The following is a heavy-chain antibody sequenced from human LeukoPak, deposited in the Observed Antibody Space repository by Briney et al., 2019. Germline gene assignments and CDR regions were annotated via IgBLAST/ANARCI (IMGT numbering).Heavy chain of an antibody. Sequence: GASVKVSCKASGYTFTSYGISWVRQAPGQGLEWMEWISAYNGNTNYAQKLQGRVTMTTDTSTSTAYMELRSLRSDDTAVYYCARPRTYYDILTGYSTGYYFDYWGQGTLVTVSS. CDR2: ISAYNGNT. CDR3: ARPRTYYDILTGYSTGYYFDY. D-gene: IGHD3-9*01. CDR1: GYTFTSYG. V-gene: IGHV1-18*01. J-gene: IGHJ4*02.